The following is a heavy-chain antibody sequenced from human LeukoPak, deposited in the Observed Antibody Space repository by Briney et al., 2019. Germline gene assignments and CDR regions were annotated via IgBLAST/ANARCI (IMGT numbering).Heavy chain of an antibody. Sequence: ASVKVSCKTSGYTFINYYIHWVRQAPGQGLECMGRINPNNCDTSYAQNYPQNFQGRVTMNRATSISTAYMELSRLRSDDTAVYYCARDLSSTANWEFDYWGQGTLVTVSS. CDR3: ARDLSSTANWEFDY. D-gene: IGHD7-27*01. CDR2: INPNNCDT. V-gene: IGHV1-2*06. CDR1: GYTFINYY. J-gene: IGHJ4*02.